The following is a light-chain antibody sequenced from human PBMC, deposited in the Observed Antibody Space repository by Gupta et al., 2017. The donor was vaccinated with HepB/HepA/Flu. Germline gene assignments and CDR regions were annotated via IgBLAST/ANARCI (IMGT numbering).Light chain of an antibody. CDR1: QTINNL. CDR3: QQSYRTPCT. J-gene: IGKJ1*01. CDR2: ETS. V-gene: IGKV1-39*01. Sequence: DIPMTPSPSSLSASVGDRVTITCRASQTINNLLNWFQQKPGKAPKLLIYETSNLESGVSARFSGTGSGTEFTRTINRLEPEDFATYYCQQSYRTPCTFGHGTKVEI.